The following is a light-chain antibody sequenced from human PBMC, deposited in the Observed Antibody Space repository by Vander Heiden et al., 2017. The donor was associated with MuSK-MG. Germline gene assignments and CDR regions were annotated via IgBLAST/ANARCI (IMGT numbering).Light chain of an antibody. CDR3: QQYGSSPPYT. CDR1: QSVSSSY. CDR2: GAS. J-gene: IGKJ2*01. V-gene: IGKV3-20*01. Sequence: EIVLTQSPGTLSLSPGERATLSCRASQSVSSSYLAWYQQKPGQAPRLLIYGASSRATGIPDRFSGRGSGTDFTLTISRREPEDFAVYYCQQYGSSPPYTFGQGTKLEIK.